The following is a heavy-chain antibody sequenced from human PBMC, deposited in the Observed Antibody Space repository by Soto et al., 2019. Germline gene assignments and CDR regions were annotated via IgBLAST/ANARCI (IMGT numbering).Heavy chain of an antibody. V-gene: IGHV4-34*01. CDR1: GGSFSGYY. CDR3: ASGRIGYCSSTSCLLFYYYYGMDV. Sequence: QVQLQQWGAGLLKPSETLSLTCAVYGGSFSGYYWSWIRQPPGKGLEWIGEINHSGSTNYNPSLKSRVTISVDTSKNQFSLKLSSVTAADTAVYYCASGRIGYCSSTSCLLFYYYYGMDVWGQGTTVTVSS. D-gene: IGHD2-2*01. CDR2: INHSGST. J-gene: IGHJ6*02.